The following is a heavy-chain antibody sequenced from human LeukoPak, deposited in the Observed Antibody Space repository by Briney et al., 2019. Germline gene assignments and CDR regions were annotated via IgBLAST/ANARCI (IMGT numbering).Heavy chain of an antibody. CDR1: GYTFDENH. D-gene: IGHD2-8*02. V-gene: IGHV1-2*02. Sequence: ASVKVSCKASGYTFDENHIHWVRQAPGQGPEWMGWINPKGGATDSAQQFQGSLTMTRDTSIGTASMDLSGLRLDDTGIYYCARAGDESTGHYDSLHFWGQGTMVTVSS. CDR3: ARAGDESTGHYDSLHF. CDR2: INPKGGAT. J-gene: IGHJ3*01.